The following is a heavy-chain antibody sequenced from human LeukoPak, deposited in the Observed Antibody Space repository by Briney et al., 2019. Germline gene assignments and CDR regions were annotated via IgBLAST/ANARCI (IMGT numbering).Heavy chain of an antibody. D-gene: IGHD5-18*01. CDR1: GFTFSDYY. CDR3: ARVKGSYATDY. CDR2: ISATGTHT. J-gene: IGHJ4*02. V-gene: IGHV3-11*06. Sequence: GGSLRLSCAASGFTFSDYYITWIRRAPGKGLEWVSLISATGTHTHYADSVKGRFTISRDNAKNSLYLQMTSLRADDTAVYYCARVKGSYATDYWGQGTLVTVSS.